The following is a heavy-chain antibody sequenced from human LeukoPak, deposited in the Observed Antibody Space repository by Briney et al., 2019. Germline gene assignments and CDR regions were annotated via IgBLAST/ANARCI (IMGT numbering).Heavy chain of an antibody. Sequence: SETLSLTCTVSGDSISSGGYYWSWIRQHPGKGLEWIGYIYYSGSTYYNPSLKSRVTISVDTSKNQFSLTLSSVTAADAAVYYCARAGDYYVSGSYLGHWGQGTLVTVSS. CDR3: ARAGDYYVSGSYLGH. CDR2: IYYSGST. J-gene: IGHJ4*02. CDR1: GDSISSGGYY. V-gene: IGHV4-31*03. D-gene: IGHD3-10*01.